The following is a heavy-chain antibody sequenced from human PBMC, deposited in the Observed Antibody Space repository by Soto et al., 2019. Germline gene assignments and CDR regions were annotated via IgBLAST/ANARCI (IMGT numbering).Heavy chain of an antibody. D-gene: IGHD4-4*01. Sequence: QVQLVESGGGVVQPGRSLRLSCAASGFTFSSYGMHWVRQAPGKGLEWVAVISYDGSNKYYADSVKGRFTISRDNYKNRLYLQMNSVRAGDTAVYYCARLTVTTGSRDYWGQGTLVTVSS. V-gene: IGHV3-30*03. CDR2: ISYDGSNK. CDR3: ARLTVTTGSRDY. J-gene: IGHJ4*02. CDR1: GFTFSSYG.